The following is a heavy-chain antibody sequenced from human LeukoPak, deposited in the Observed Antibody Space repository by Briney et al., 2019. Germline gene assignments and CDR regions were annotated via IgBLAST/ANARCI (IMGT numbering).Heavy chain of an antibody. CDR2: IYYSGST. CDR1: GGSISSYY. J-gene: IGHJ4*02. D-gene: IGHD3-10*01. V-gene: IGHV4-59*01. Sequence: SETLSLTCTVSGGSISSYYWSWLRQSPGKGLEWIGYIYYSGSTDYNPSLKSRVTISVDTSKNQFSLKLSSVTAADTAVYYCARGLSGRGHYSDYWGQGALVTVSS. CDR3: ARGLSGRGHYSDY.